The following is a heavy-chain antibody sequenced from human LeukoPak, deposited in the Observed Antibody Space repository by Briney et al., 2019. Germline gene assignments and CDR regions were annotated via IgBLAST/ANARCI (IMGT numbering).Heavy chain of an antibody. CDR3: ARLRNLRYYYGSGSQGAFDY. V-gene: IGHV3-7*01. CDR2: IKQDGSEK. CDR1: GFTFSSYW. Sequence: GGSLRLSCAASGFTFSSYWMSWVRQAPGKGLEWVANIKQDGSEKYYVDSVKGRFTISRDNAKNSLYLQMNSLRAEDTAVYYCARLRNLRYYYGSGSQGAFDYWGRGTLVTVSS. D-gene: IGHD3-10*01. J-gene: IGHJ4*02.